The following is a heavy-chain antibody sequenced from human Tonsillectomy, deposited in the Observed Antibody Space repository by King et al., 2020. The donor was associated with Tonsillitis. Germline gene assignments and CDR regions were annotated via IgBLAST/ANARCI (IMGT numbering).Heavy chain of an antibody. Sequence: QLVQSGGGLVQPGGSLRLSCVASGFSLSDHNLDWVRQAPGKGLEWVGRIRNKVKSYSTEYAASVKDRFTISRDDSKNSLYLQMNSLKTEDTAVYYCGTMVRQQPPAYDDMDVWGQGTTVTVSS. J-gene: IGHJ6*02. CDR2: IRNKVKSYST. D-gene: IGHD3-10*01. CDR3: GTMVRQQPPAYDDMDV. V-gene: IGHV3-72*01. CDR1: GFSLSDHN.